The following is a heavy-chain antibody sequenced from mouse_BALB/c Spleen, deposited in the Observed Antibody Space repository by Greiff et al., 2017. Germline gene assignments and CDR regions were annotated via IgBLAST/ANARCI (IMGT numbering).Heavy chain of an antibody. J-gene: IGHJ1*01. CDR1: GFTFSSFG. D-gene: IGHD2-14*01. CDR3: ARRMDYRYDDWYFDV. Sequence: EVQVVESGGGLVQPGGSRKLSCAASGFTFSSFGMHWVRQAPEKGLEWVAYISSGSSTIYYADTVKGRFTISRDNPKNTLFLQMTSLRSEDTAMYYCARRMDYRYDDWYFDVWGAGTTVTVSS. V-gene: IGHV5-17*02. CDR2: ISSGSSTI.